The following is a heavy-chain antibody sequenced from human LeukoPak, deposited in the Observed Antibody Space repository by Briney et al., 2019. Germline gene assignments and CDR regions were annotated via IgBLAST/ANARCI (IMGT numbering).Heavy chain of an antibody. CDR2: INHSGST. J-gene: IGHJ5*02. CDR1: GGSFSGYY. D-gene: IGHD1-26*01. Sequence: SGTLSLTCAVYGGSFSGYYWSWIRQPPGKGLDWIGEINHSGSTNYNPFIKRRVTITVDTSKTQFPLKLSSVTAADTAVYYCARLMLVGATTGYRWGQGTLVTVSS. CDR3: ARLMLVGATTGYR. V-gene: IGHV4-34*01.